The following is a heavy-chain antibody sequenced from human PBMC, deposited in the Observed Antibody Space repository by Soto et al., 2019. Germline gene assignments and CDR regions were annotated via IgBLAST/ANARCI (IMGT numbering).Heavy chain of an antibody. CDR1: GGSISSYY. CDR3: ARVVPAAILYYYYYMDV. D-gene: IGHD2-2*01. J-gene: IGHJ6*03. Sequence: SETLSLTCTVSGGSISSYYWSWIRQPPGKGLEWIGYIYYSGSTNYNPSLKSRVTISVETSKNQFSLKLSSVTAADTAVYYYARVVPAAILYYYYYMDVWGKGTTVTVSS. CDR2: IYYSGST. V-gene: IGHV4-59*08.